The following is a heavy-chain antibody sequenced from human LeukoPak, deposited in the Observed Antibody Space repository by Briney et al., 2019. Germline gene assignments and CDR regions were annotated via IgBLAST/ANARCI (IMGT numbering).Heavy chain of an antibody. V-gene: IGHV4-34*01. CDR1: GGSFSGYY. CDR2: INHSGST. CDR3: ARDTYYYGSGSYGLDY. Sequence: SETLSLTCAVYGGSFSGYYWSWIRQPPGKGLEWIGEINHSGSTNYSPSLKSRVTMSVDTSKNQFSLKLSSVTAADTAVYYCARDTYYYGSGSYGLDYWGQGTLVTVSS. J-gene: IGHJ4*02. D-gene: IGHD3-10*01.